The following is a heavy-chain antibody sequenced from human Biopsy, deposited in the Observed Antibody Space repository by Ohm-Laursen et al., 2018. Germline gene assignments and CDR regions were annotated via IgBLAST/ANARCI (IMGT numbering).Heavy chain of an antibody. V-gene: IGHV3-30*18. CDR1: GFTFNNYG. D-gene: IGHD3-10*01. CDR3: VKDVKERVGWFGYFDL. J-gene: IGHJ2*01. Sequence: SLRLSCSASGFTFNNYGMQWVRQAPGKGLEWVAVISYHGSDKYYAGSVQGRFIISRDNSNNTLYVQMNSLRHEDTAVYYCVKDVKERVGWFGYFDLWGRSTLVTVSS. CDR2: ISYHGSDK.